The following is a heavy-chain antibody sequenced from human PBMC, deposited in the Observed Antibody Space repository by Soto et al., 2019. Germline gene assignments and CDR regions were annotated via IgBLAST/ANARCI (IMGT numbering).Heavy chain of an antibody. V-gene: IGHV3-74*01. D-gene: IGHD1-20*01. J-gene: IGHJ4*02. CDR2: IKGDESRT. Sequence: DVQLVESGGGLVQPGGSLRLSCEASGFTFSSFWMHWVRQVPGKGLVWVSRIKGDESRTAYADFVAGRFTISRDNAKNTLYLEMHRLTVEDTAVYYCARVRYNLFDYWGRGTLVTVSS. CDR3: ARVRYNLFDY. CDR1: GFTFSSFW.